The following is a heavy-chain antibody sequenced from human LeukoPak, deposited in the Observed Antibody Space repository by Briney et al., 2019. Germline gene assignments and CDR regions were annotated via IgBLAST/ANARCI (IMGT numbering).Heavy chain of an antibody. CDR2: IYYSGST. CDR3: ARDVHSSGWYYYFDY. J-gene: IGHJ4*02. D-gene: IGHD6-19*01. V-gene: IGHV4-59*01. CDR1: GGSISSYY. Sequence: SETLSLTCTVSGGSISSYYWSRIRQPPGKGLEWIGYIYYSGSTNYNPSLKSRVTISVDTSKNQFSLKLSSVTAADTAVYYCARDVHSSGWYYYFDYWGQGTLVTVSS.